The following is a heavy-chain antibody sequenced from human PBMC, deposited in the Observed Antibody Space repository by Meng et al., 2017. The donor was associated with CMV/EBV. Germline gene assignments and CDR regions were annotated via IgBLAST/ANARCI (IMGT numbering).Heavy chain of an antibody. CDR3: AGSRPGGGACDY. J-gene: IGHJ4*02. D-gene: IGHD3-16*01. Sequence: QVQIQRWGPGLVKPSEPLSLTCIVSGPSIKNYTWNWVRQPAGQGLEWIGLIQVIGHTVYTPSLKSRVTVSLDASKSQFSLTLNSVTAADTATYYCAGSRPGGGACDYWGQGILVTVSS. CDR2: IQVIGHT. V-gene: IGHV4-4*07. CDR1: GPSIKNYT.